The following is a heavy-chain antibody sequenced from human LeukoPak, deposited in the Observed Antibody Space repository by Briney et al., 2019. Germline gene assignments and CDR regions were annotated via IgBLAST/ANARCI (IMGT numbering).Heavy chain of an antibody. Sequence: GGSLRLSCVASGFTFSSYGMHWVRQAPGKGLEWVAVISYDGSNKYYADSVKGRFTMSRDNSKNTLYLQMNSLRAEDTAVYCCSRGDYDIYGFDIWGQGTMVTVSS. CDR3: SRGDYDIYGFDI. V-gene: IGHV3-30*03. J-gene: IGHJ3*02. D-gene: IGHD5-12*01. CDR2: ISYDGSNK. CDR1: GFTFSSYG.